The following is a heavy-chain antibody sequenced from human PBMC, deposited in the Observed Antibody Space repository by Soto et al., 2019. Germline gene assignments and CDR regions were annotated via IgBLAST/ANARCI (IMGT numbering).Heavy chain of an antibody. V-gene: IGHV4-39*01. J-gene: IGHJ4*02. CDR1: GGSIGSSRCH. Sequence: ETLSLTCTVSGGSIGSSRCHWGWIRQPPGKGLEWIGSIYYSGSTYYNPSLKSRVTISVDTSKNQFSLKLSSVTAADTAVYYCARHTPAISISDHWGQGTLVTVSS. CDR3: ARHTPAISISDH. CDR2: IYYSGST. D-gene: IGHD2-15*01.